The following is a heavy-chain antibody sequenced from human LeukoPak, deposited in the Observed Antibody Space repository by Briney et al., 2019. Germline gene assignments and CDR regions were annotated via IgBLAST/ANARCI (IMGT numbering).Heavy chain of an antibody. CDR3: ARDAGYSSGLDY. J-gene: IGHJ4*02. CDR2: IWYDGSNK. V-gene: IGHV3-33*01. Sequence: PGGSLRLSCAASGFTFSSYGMHWVRQAPGKGLEWVAVIWYDGSNKYYADSVKGRFTISRDNSKNTLYLQMNSLRAEDTAVYHCARDAGYSSGLDYWGQGTLVTVSS. D-gene: IGHD6-19*01. CDR1: GFTFSSYG.